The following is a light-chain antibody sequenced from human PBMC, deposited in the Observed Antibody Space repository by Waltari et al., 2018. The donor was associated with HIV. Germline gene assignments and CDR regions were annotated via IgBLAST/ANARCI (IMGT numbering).Light chain of an antibody. CDR3: QQARFFPLT. V-gene: IGKV1-12*01. CDR1: QDISNS. J-gene: IGKJ3*01. CDR2: SAS. Sequence: DIQMTQSPSSVSGSVGDRVTINCRASQDISNSLAWYQQRPGKAPKLLIYSASNLQTGVPSRFSGSGSGTDFTLTISSLQPEDFATYYCQQARFFPLTFGPGTKVEVK.